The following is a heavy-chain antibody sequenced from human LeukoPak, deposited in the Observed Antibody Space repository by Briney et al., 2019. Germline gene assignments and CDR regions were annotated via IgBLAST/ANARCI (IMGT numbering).Heavy chain of an antibody. Sequence: PSETLSLTCAVSGGSFSGYYWSWVRQPPGKGLEWMGEINHSGSTNYNPSLKSRVTISVDTSKNQFSLKLSSVTAADTAVYYCASTYYDFWSGYRDYYMDVWGKGTTVTVSS. CDR3: ASTYYDFWSGYRDYYMDV. V-gene: IGHV4-34*01. J-gene: IGHJ6*03. CDR2: INHSGST. CDR1: GGSFSGYY. D-gene: IGHD3-3*01.